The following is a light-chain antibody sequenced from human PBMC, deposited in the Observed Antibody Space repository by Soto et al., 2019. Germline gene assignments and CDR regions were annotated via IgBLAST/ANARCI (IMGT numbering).Light chain of an antibody. CDR1: QSISSN. J-gene: IGKJ5*01. CDR3: QQYNNWPIT. CDR2: GAS. V-gene: IGKV3-15*01. Sequence: EIVMTQSPATLSVSPVQIATLPCRASQSISSNLVWYQQKAGQAPRLLIYGASTRATGIPARFSGSGSGTEFTLTISSLQSEDFAVYYCQQYNNWPITFGPGTRLEIK.